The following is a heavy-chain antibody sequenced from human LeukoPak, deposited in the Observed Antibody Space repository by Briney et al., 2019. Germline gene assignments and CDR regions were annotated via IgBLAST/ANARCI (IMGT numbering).Heavy chain of an antibody. CDR3: ARGGSSGRTGDY. Sequence: SETLSLTCTVSGGSISRYWWGWIRQPAGKGPEWIGHIYSSGFTNYNPSLKSRVTMSVDTSKNQFSLNLSSVTAADTAVYYCARGGSSGRTGDYWGQGTLVTVTS. J-gene: IGHJ4*02. CDR1: GGSISRYW. D-gene: IGHD1-1*01. CDR2: IYSSGFT. V-gene: IGHV4-4*07.